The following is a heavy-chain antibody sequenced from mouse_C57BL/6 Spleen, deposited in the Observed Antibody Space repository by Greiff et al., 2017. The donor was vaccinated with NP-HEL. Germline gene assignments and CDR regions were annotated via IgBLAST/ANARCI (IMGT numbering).Heavy chain of an antibody. CDR2: ISSGSSTI. V-gene: IGHV5-17*01. CDR3: ARRRGFAY. Sequence: EVQLVESGGGLVKPGGSLKLSCAASGFTFSDYGMHWVRQAPEKGLEWVAYISSGSSTIYYADTVKCRFTISRDNAKNTMFLQMTSLRTEDTAMYYCARRRGFAYWGQGTLVTVSA. CDR1: GFTFSDYG. J-gene: IGHJ3*01.